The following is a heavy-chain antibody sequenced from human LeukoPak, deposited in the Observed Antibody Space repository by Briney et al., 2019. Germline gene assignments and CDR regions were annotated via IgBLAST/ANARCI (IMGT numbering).Heavy chain of an antibody. CDR2: IYYSGST. Sequence: SETLSLTCSVSGGSISNYYWSWIRQPPGKGLEWIGYIYYSGSTNYNPSLKSRVTISVDTSKNQFSLKLSSVTAADTAVYYCARVLHYYGPADYWGQGTLVTVSS. CDR1: GGSISNYY. D-gene: IGHD3-10*01. V-gene: IGHV4-59*08. J-gene: IGHJ4*02. CDR3: ARVLHYYGPADY.